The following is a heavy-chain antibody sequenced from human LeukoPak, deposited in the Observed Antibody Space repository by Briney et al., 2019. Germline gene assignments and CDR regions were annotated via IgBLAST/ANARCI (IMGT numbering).Heavy chain of an antibody. CDR3: ARRRGAYGDYVY. Sequence: PSETLSLTCAVYGGSFSGYYWSWIRQPPGKGLEWIGEINHSGSTNYNPSLKSRVTMSVDTSKNQSSLRLNSVTAADTAVYFCARRRGAYGDYVYWGQGTLVTVSS. V-gene: IGHV4-34*01. D-gene: IGHD4-17*01. CDR2: INHSGST. CDR1: GGSFSGYY. J-gene: IGHJ4*02.